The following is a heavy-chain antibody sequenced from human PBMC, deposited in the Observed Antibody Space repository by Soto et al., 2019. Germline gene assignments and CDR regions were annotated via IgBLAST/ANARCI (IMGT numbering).Heavy chain of an antibody. D-gene: IGHD3-16*01. CDR2: IYHSGST. CDR1: GGSISSGGYS. J-gene: IGHJ4*02. Sequence: PSETLSLTCAVSGGSISSGGYSWSWIRQPPGKGLEWIGYIYHSGSTYYNPSLKSRVTISVDTSKNQFSLKLSSVTAADTAVYYCARGDYDYVWGSSIDYWGQGTLVTVSS. V-gene: IGHV4-30-2*01. CDR3: ARGDYDYVWGSSIDY.